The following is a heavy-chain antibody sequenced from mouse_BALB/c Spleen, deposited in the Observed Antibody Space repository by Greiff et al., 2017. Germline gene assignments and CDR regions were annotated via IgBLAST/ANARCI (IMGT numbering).Heavy chain of an antibody. J-gene: IGHJ4*01. CDR2: IDPSDSYT. V-gene: IGHV1-69*02. CDR3: AREGLGDY. Sequence: QVQLKQPGAELVKPGASVKLSCKASGYTFTSYWMHWVKQRPGQGLEWIGEIDPSDSYTNYNQKFKGKATLTVDKSSSTAYMQLSSLTSEDSAVYYCAREGLGDYWGQGTSVTVSS. D-gene: IGHD2-10*02. CDR1: GYTFTSYW.